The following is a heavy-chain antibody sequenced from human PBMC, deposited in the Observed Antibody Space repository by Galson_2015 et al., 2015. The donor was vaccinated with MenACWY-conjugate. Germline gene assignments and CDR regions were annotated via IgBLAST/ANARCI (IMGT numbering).Heavy chain of an antibody. CDR3: ARQGIASSAGAVDY. V-gene: IGHV3-30*04. D-gene: IGHD6-13*01. Sequence: SLRLSCAASGSTFKSYAMYWVRQAPGKGLEWVAVISYDGNDKYYADSVKGRFTISRENSKNTQYLQMNSLGPEDTALYYCARQGIASSAGAVDYWGQGALVTVSS. CDR1: GSTFKSYA. J-gene: IGHJ4*02. CDR2: ISYDGNDK.